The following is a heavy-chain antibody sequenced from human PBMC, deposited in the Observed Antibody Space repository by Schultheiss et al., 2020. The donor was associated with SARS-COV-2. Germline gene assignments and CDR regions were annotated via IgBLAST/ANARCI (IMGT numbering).Heavy chain of an antibody. D-gene: IGHD1-1*01. CDR2: ISGSGGST. J-gene: IGHJ6*02. V-gene: IGHV3-23*01. CDR1: GFTFSSYA. Sequence: GGSLRLSCAASGFTFSSYAMSWVRQAPGKGLEWVSAISGSGGSTYYADSVKGRFTISRDNSKNTLYLQMNSLRAEDTAVYYCARRNDNPTYYYYGMDVWGQGTTVTVSS. CDR3: ARRNDNPTYYYYGMDV.